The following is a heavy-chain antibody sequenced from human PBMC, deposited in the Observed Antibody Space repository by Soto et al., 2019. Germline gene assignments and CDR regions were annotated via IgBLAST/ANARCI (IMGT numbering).Heavy chain of an antibody. V-gene: IGHV1-69*13. CDR1: GGTFSSYA. CDR2: IIPIFGTA. J-gene: IGHJ4*02. CDR3: ARADSSGYYYVRIYSYFDY. Sequence: GASVKVSCKASGGTFSSYAISWVRQAPGQGLEWMGGIIPIFGTANYAQKFQGRVTITADESTSTAYMELSSLRSEDTAVYYCARADSSGYYYVRIYSYFDYWGQGTLVTVSS. D-gene: IGHD3-22*01.